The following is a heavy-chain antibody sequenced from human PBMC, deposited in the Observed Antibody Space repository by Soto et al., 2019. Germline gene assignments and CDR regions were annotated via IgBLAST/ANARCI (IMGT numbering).Heavy chain of an antibody. CDR1: GFTFSSYA. D-gene: IGHD6-19*01. V-gene: IGHV3-23*01. J-gene: IGHJ6*02. Sequence: EEQLLESGGGLIQPGGSLRLSCAASGFTFSSYAMSWFRQAPGKGLEWVSSFSGGDGSTYYADSVKGRFTISRDNSKNALYMQMNSLRAEDTAVYYFAKVTRYSRGCSQVKNSGMDVWGQGTTVTFSS. CDR2: FSGGDGST. CDR3: AKVTRYSRGCSQVKNSGMDV.